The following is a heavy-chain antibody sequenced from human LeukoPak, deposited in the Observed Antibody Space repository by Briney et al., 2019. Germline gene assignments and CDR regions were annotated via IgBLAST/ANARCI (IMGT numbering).Heavy chain of an antibody. CDR3: ARDPGELMYYFDY. V-gene: IGHV1-69*04. D-gene: IGHD1-26*01. CDR2: IIPIFGIA. Sequence: ASVKVSCKASGGTFSSYAISWVRQAPGQGLEWMGRIIPIFGIANYARKFQGRVTITADKSTSTAYIELSSLRSADTAVYYCARDPGELMYYFDYWGQGTLVTVSS. CDR1: GGTFSSYA. J-gene: IGHJ4*02.